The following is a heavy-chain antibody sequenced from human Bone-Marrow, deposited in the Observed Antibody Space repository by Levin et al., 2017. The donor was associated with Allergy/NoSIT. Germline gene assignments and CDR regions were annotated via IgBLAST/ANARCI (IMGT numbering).Heavy chain of an antibody. CDR3: SRDLLGADDY. Sequence: PGGSLRLSCAASGFTFSRYWMHWVRQAPGKGLEWVSRSNEDGSIKNYADSVKDRFTISRDNVKNTLYLQMNSLRVEDTAVYFCSRDLLGADDYWGQGTVVTVSS. CDR2: SNEDGSIK. V-gene: IGHV3-74*01. D-gene: IGHD4-17*01. J-gene: IGHJ4*02. CDR1: GFTFSRYW.